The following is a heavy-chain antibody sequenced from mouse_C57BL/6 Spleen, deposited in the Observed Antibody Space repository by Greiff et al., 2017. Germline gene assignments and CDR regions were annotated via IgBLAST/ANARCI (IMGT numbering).Heavy chain of an antibody. Sequence: VQRVESGAELARPGASVKMSCKASGYTFTSYTMHWVKQRPGQGLEWIGYINPSSGYTKYNQKFKDKATLAADKSSSTAYMQLSSLTSEDSAVYYCARSDSSGYFAYWGQGTLVTVSA. J-gene: IGHJ3*01. D-gene: IGHD3-2*02. CDR1: GYTFTSYT. CDR3: ARSDSSGYFAY. CDR2: INPSSGYT. V-gene: IGHV1-4*01.